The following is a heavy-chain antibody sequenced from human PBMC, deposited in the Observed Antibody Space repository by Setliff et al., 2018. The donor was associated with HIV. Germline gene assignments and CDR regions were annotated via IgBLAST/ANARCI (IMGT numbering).Heavy chain of an antibody. CDR3: TRMISPRANRFSSGWFDY. V-gene: IGHV3-33*08. Sequence: PGGSLRLSCAASGFTFSNYAMSWVRQAPGKGLEWVAVIWYDGSNKYYADSVKGRFTISRDNSKNSLYLQIDSLRAEDTAIYYCTRMISPRANRFSSGWFDYWGQGTVVTVSS. CDR1: GFTFSNYA. CDR2: IWYDGSNK. D-gene: IGHD6-19*01. J-gene: IGHJ4*02.